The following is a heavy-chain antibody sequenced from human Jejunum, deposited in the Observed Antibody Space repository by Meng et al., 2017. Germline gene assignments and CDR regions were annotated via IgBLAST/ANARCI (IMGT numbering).Heavy chain of an antibody. V-gene: IGHV3-30*01. CDR1: GFTFSAYT. J-gene: IGHJ4*02. D-gene: IGHD3-10*01. CDR2: MSYDGDRE. Sequence: QGQRVESGGGVGQPGRSLRLSFAAAGFTFSAYTMHWVRQAPGKGPEWLTAMSYDGDREYYADSVKGRFTISRDNSKNTLYLQMDSLTPEDSAVYYCGREPSFGEHDYWGQGTLVTVSS. CDR3: GREPSFGEHDY.